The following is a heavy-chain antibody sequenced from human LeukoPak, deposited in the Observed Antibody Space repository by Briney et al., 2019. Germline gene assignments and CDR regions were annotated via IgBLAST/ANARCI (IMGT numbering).Heavy chain of an antibody. D-gene: IGHD2-2*01. V-gene: IGHV1-2*02. CDR2: SNPNSGGP. CDR3: ARGGPAAMIDYYYYGMDV. Sequence: ASVKVSCKACGYTFTGYYMHWVRQAPGQGLVWVGWSNPNSGGPNYAQKFQGRVTMTRDTSISTAYMELSRLRSDDTAVYYCARGGPAAMIDYYYYGMDVWGQGTTVTVSS. CDR1: GYTFTGYY. J-gene: IGHJ6*02.